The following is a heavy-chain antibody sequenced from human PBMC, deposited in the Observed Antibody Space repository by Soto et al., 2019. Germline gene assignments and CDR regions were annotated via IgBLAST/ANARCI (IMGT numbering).Heavy chain of an antibody. D-gene: IGHD3-22*01. CDR2: ISSRSSYM. Sequence: PGGSLRLSCAASGLTFSTYTMNWVRQAPGKGLEWVSSISSRSSYMYYADSVKGRFTISRDNAKNSLYLQMNSLRAEDTAVYYCARGYYYDSSGYPLAGMGVWGQGTTVTVSS. CDR3: ARGYYYDSSGYPLAGMGV. J-gene: IGHJ6*02. V-gene: IGHV3-21*01. CDR1: GLTFSTYT.